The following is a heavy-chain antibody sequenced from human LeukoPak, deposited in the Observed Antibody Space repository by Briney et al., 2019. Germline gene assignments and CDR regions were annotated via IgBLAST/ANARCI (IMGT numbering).Heavy chain of an antibody. V-gene: IGHV3-48*03. D-gene: IGHD2-2*01. CDR1: GFTFSSYE. J-gene: IGHJ4*02. CDR2: ISSSGSTI. Sequence: PGGSLRLSCAASGFTFSSYEMNWVRQAPGKGLEWVSYISSSGSTIYYADSVKGRFTISRDNAKYSVYLQMNSLRAEDTAVYYCARDSSTIFDYWGQGTLVTVSS. CDR3: ARDSSTIFDY.